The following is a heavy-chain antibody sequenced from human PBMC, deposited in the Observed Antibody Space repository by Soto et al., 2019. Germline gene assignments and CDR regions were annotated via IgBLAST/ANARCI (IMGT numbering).Heavy chain of an antibody. CDR3: ARDPGYCSGGSCWPHFDY. D-gene: IGHD2-15*01. CDR1: GYTFTSYG. CDR2: ISAYNGNT. Sequence: QVQLVQSGAEVKKPGASVKVSCKASGYTFTSYGISWVRQAPGQGLEWMGWISAYNGNTNYAQKLQGRVTMTTDTSTSTAYLELRSLRSDDTAVYYCARDPGYCSGGSCWPHFDYWGQGTLVTVSS. J-gene: IGHJ4*02. V-gene: IGHV1-18*01.